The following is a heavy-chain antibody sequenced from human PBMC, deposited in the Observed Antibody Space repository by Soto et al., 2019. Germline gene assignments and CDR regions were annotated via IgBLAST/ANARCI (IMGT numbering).Heavy chain of an antibody. CDR2: ISYDGSNK. Sequence: QVQLVESGGGVVQPGRSLTLSCAASGFTFSSYAMHWVRQAPGKGLEWVAVISYDGSNKYYADSVKGRFTISRDNSKNTLYLQMNSLRAEDTAVYYCARVRRSLALLTGYYSWGQGTLVTVSS. CDR3: ARVRRSLALLTGYYS. V-gene: IGHV3-30-3*01. D-gene: IGHD3-9*01. J-gene: IGHJ4*02. CDR1: GFTFSSYA.